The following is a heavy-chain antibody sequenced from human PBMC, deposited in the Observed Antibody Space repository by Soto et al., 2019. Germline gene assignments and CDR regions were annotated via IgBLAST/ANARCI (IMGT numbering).Heavy chain of an antibody. CDR1: GFTISGCS. V-gene: IGHV3-48*01. CDR3: AKGVPGIAVAGTGYFQH. CDR2: ITIRTGNI. D-gene: IGHD6-19*01. J-gene: IGHJ1*01. Sequence: GGSLRLSCEASGFTISGCSMNWVRQAPGKGLEWLAYITIRTGNIDYADSVRGRFTISADNAKNSLYLQMNSLRAEDTAVYYCAKGVPGIAVAGTGYFQHWGQGTLVTVSS.